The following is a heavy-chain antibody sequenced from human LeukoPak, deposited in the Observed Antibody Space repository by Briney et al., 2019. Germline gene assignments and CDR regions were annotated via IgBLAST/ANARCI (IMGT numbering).Heavy chain of an antibody. CDR3: ARVSPYYDFWSGNFDP. J-gene: IGHJ5*02. CDR1: VFSFTNYW. V-gene: IGHV5-51*01. D-gene: IGHD3-3*01. Sequence: GESLKISCKASVFSFTNYWIAWVRQTPEKGLEWMGIIYPGDSDTRYNPSFQGQVTISADKSISTAYLQWSSLKASDTAMYYCARVSPYYDFWSGNFDPWGQGTLVTVSS. CDR2: IYPGDSDT.